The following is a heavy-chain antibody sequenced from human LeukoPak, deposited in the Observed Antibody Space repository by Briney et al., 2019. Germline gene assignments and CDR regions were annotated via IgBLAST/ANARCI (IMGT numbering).Heavy chain of an antibody. J-gene: IGHJ4*02. CDR1: GFTFSTYG. D-gene: IGHD4-17*01. CDR2: ISGSGDNT. CDR3: AKRARGDYVKVWDY. V-gene: IGHV3-23*01. Sequence: PGGSLRLSCAASGFTFSTYGMSWVRQAPGKGLEWVSIISGSGDNTYYTDSVKGRFTISRDNSKNTLFLQMNSLRAEDTAVYYCAKRARGDYVKVWDYWGQGTLVTVSS.